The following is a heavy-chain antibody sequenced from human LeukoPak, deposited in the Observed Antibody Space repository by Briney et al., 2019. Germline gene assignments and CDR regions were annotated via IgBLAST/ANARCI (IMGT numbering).Heavy chain of an antibody. CDR2: ISAYNGST. Sequence: GASVKVSCKASGYTFTSYGISWVRQAPGQGLEWMGWISAYNGSTNYAQKLQGRVTMTTDTSTSTAYMELRSLRSDDTAVYYCARDGAYCGGDCYSDAFGIWGQGTMVTVSS. D-gene: IGHD2-21*02. J-gene: IGHJ3*02. CDR3: ARDGAYCGGDCYSDAFGI. CDR1: GYTFTSYG. V-gene: IGHV1-18*01.